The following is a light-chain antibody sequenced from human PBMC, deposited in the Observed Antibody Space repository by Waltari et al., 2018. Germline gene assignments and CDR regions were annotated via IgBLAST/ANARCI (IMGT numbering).Light chain of an antibody. Sequence: DIVMTQSPDSLAVSLGERATINCKSSRSIFYSPNKNNYLAWYQHKPGQPPKLLIYWASTRQSGVPDRISGSGSGTDFTLTISSLQAEDVAVYYCQHYFSTPYNFGQGTKLEIK. CDR1: RSIFYSPNKNNY. J-gene: IGKJ2*01. V-gene: IGKV4-1*01. CDR2: WAS. CDR3: QHYFSTPYN.